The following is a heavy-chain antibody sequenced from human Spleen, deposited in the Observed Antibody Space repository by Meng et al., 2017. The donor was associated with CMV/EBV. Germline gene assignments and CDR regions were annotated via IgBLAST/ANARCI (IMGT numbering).Heavy chain of an antibody. CDR3: ARGRDYDFWSGYYSGYYFDY. CDR2: ISADDGDS. V-gene: IGHV1-18*01. D-gene: IGHD3-3*01. CDR1: GYTFTNYG. J-gene: IGHJ4*02. Sequence: ASVKVSCKASGYTFTNYGVMWVRQAPGQGLEWMGWISADDGDSNYAQRFEGRVSMTTDTPTSTAYMELRSLRSDDTAVYYCARGRDYDFWSGYYSGYYFDYWGQGTLVTVSS.